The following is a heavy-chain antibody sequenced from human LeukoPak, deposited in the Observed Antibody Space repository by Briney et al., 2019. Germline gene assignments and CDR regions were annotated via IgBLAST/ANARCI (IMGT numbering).Heavy chain of an antibody. Sequence: SETLSLTCTVSGGSISSYYWSWIRQPPGKGLEWMGYIYYSGSTNYNPSLKSRVTISVDTSKNQFSLKLSSVTAADTAVYYCARGIVVVPAAIHFDYWGQGTLVTVSS. V-gene: IGHV4-59*01. J-gene: IGHJ4*02. D-gene: IGHD2-2*01. CDR1: GGSISSYY. CDR3: ARGIVVVPAAIHFDY. CDR2: IYYSGST.